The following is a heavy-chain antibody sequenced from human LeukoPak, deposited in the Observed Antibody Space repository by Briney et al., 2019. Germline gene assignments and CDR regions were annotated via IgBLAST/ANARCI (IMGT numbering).Heavy chain of an antibody. D-gene: IGHD3-10*01. V-gene: IGHV3-21*01. CDR1: GFTFSSYS. CDR3: ARDSFYGSGSYFNFQH. Sequence: GGSLRLSCAASGFTFSSYSMNWVRQAPGRGLEWVSSISSSSSYIYYADSVKGRFTISRDNAKNSLYLQMNSLRAEDTAVYYCARDSFYGSGSYFNFQHWGQGTLVTVSS. CDR2: ISSSSSYI. J-gene: IGHJ1*01.